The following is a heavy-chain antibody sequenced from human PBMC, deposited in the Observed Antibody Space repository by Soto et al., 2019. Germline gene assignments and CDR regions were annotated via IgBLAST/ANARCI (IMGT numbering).Heavy chain of an antibody. CDR1: GFTFISYA. V-gene: IGHV3-23*01. CDR3: ARRAYCSSTSCYQYFDY. Sequence: GGSLRLSCAASGFTFISYAMYWVRQAPGKGLEWVSLIGGSGANTFYADSLKGRFTISRDNSKNTLYLQMNTLRAEDTAVYYCARRAYCSSTSCYQYFDYWGQGTLVTVSS. CDR2: IGGSGANT. D-gene: IGHD2-2*01. J-gene: IGHJ4*02.